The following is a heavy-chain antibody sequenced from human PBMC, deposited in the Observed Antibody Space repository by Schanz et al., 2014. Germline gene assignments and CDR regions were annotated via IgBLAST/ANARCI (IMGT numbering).Heavy chain of an antibody. D-gene: IGHD2-8*02. CDR3: AKTLFPGGTQTFGN. CDR2: ISGSSRTI. J-gene: IGHJ4*02. Sequence: EVQLVQSGGGLVQPGGSLRLSCAASGFGFSSYSMNWVRQAPGKGLEWVSYISGSSRTIYYADSMKGRFTVSRDNAENALYLQMNSLRAEDTAVYYCAKTLFPGGTQTFGNWGRGTLVTVSS. CDR1: GFGFSSYS. V-gene: IGHV3-48*01.